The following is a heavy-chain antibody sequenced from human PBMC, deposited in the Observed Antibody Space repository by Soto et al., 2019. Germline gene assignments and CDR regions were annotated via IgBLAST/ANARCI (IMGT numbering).Heavy chain of an antibody. D-gene: IGHD2-21*02. Sequence: GGSLRLPCAASGFTFSSYAMHWVRQAPGKGLEWVAVISYDGSNKYYADSVEGRFTISRDNSKNTLYLQMNSLRAEDTAVYYCARDGVVVTAILDYWGQGTLVTVSS. CDR1: GFTFSSYA. CDR3: ARDGVVVTAILDY. V-gene: IGHV3-30-3*01. CDR2: ISYDGSNK. J-gene: IGHJ4*02.